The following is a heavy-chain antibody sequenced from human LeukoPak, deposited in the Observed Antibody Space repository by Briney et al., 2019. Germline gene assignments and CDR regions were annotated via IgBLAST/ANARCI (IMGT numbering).Heavy chain of an antibody. CDR1: GGTFSSYA. CDR3: VVMRARGGRFDY. V-gene: IGHV1-69*13. CDR2: IIPIFGTA. J-gene: IGHJ4*02. D-gene: IGHD3-16*01. Sequence: GASVKVSCKASGGTFSSYAISWVRQAPGQGLEWVGGIIPIFGTANYAQKFQGRVTITADESTSTAYMELSSLRSEDTAVYYCVVMRARGGRFDYWGQGTLVTVSS.